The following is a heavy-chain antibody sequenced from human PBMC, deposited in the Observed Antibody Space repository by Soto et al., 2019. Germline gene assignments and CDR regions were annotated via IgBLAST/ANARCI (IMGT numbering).Heavy chain of an antibody. Sequence: QVQLQESGPGLVKPSQTLSLTCTVSGGSISSGGYYWSWLRQHPGKGLEWIGYIYYSGSTYYNPSLKSRVTISVDTSKNQFSLKLSSVTAADTAVYYCARASEGDWADFDYWGQGTLVTVSS. V-gene: IGHV4-31*03. J-gene: IGHJ4*02. CDR1: GGSISSGGYY. CDR2: IYYSGST. D-gene: IGHD2-21*02. CDR3: ARASEGDWADFDY.